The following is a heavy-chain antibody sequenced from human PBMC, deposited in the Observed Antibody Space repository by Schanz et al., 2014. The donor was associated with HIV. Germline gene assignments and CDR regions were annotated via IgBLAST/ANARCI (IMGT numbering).Heavy chain of an antibody. CDR3: ARVPKHYYGSGSYYPFDY. J-gene: IGHJ4*02. Sequence: QVQLVQSGAEVKKPGSSVKVSCKTSGDSFTSDAINWVRQAPGQGLEWMGGLIPIFGTANYAQKFQGRVTMTRKTSISTAYMELSSLRSEDTAVYFCARVPKHYYGSGSYYPFDYWGQGTLVTVSS. D-gene: IGHD3-10*01. V-gene: IGHV1-69*06. CDR2: LIPIFGTA. CDR1: GDSFTSDA.